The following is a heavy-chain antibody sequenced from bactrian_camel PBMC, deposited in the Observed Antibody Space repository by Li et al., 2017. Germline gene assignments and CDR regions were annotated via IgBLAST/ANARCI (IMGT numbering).Heavy chain of an antibody. Sequence: QLVESGGGSVQAGGSLRLSCAAHEYPFTSYCMSWFRQVPGKEREGVATMNSDGTPIYANFVKGRFAISKDIATKTLTLQMASLKPEDTAMYYCSAYYVGWGVCSLDPGRDYTYWGQGTQVTVS. D-gene: IGHD5*01. CDR1: EYPFTSYC. J-gene: IGHJ4*01. CDR3: SAYYVGWGVCSLDPGRDYTY. CDR2: MNSDGTP. V-gene: IGHV3S67*01.